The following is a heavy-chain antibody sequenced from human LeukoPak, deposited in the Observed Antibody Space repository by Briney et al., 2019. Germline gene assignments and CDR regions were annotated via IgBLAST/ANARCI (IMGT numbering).Heavy chain of an antibody. CDR3: AREEVGGPAAYNWYFDL. D-gene: IGHD2-2*01. CDR1: GFSFSTYS. CDR2: ISSSSGYI. V-gene: IGHV3-21*01. Sequence: GGSLRLSCTASGFSFSTYSINWVHQAPGKGLEWVSSISSSSGYIYYADSVKGRFTITRDNANNSPYLQMNSLRAEDTAVYYCAREEVGGPAAYNWYFDLWGRGTLVTVSS. J-gene: IGHJ2*01.